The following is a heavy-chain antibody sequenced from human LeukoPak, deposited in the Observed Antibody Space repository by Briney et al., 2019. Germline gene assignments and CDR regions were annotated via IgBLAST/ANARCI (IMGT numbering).Heavy chain of an antibody. Sequence: GGSLRLSCAASGFTFSSYWMSWVRQAPGKGLEWVANIKQDGSEKNYVDSVKGRFTISRDNPKNTLYLQMNSLRAEDTAVYYCARDRVSSGYYNWYFDLWGRGTPVTVSS. J-gene: IGHJ2*01. V-gene: IGHV3-7*01. CDR3: ARDRVSSGYYNWYFDL. D-gene: IGHD3-22*01. CDR1: GFTFSSYW. CDR2: IKQDGSEK.